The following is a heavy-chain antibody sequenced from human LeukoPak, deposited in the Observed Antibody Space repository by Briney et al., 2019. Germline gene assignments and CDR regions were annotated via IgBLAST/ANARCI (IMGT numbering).Heavy chain of an antibody. CDR2: ITSSGSNI. D-gene: IGHD5-24*01. Sequence: PGGSLRLSCAVSGFTFDIYEMNWVRQAPGKGLEWISYITSSGSNIYTADSVKGRFTISRDNAKNSLYLQMNSLRAEDTAVYYCARMGPDGYNSLDYWGQGTLVTVSS. CDR3: ARMGPDGYNSLDY. V-gene: IGHV3-48*03. CDR1: GFTFDIYE. J-gene: IGHJ4*02.